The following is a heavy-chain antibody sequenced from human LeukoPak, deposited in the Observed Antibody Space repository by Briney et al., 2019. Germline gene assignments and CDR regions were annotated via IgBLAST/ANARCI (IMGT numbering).Heavy chain of an antibody. Sequence: SVKVSCKASGGTFSSYAISWVRQAPGQGLEWMGGIIPIFGTANHAQKFQGRVTMTRDMSTSTVYMELSSLRSDDTAVYYCARGGLDGYNPHYYYYYMDVWGKGTTVTVSS. CDR3: ARGGLDGYNPHYYYYYMDV. J-gene: IGHJ6*03. CDR1: GGTFSSYA. D-gene: IGHD5-24*01. CDR2: IIPIFGTA. V-gene: IGHV1-69*05.